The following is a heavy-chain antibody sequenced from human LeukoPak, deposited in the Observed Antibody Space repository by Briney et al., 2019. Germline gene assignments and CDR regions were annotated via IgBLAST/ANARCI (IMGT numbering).Heavy chain of an antibody. CDR1: GFTLIDY. V-gene: IGHV1-2*02. J-gene: IGHJ6*03. CDR3: ARTDSVPAGDYHYWYMDV. D-gene: IGHD2-2*01. Sequence: ASVKVSCKASGFTLIDYIHWVRQDPRQGHQWMGWIKPNSGDTDYAQRFQGRVTMTRDTSISTVYMELSSLRSDDTAVYYCARTDSVPAGDYHYWYMDVWGKGTTVTVSS. CDR2: IKPNSGDT.